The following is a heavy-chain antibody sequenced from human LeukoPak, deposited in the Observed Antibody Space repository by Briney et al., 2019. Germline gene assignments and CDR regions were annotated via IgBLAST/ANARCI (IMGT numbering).Heavy chain of an antibody. Sequence: PGGSLRLSCAASGFTFSSYGRHWVRQAPGKGLEWVAVISYDGSNKYYADSVKGRFTISRDNSKNTLYLQMNSLRAEDTAVYYCAKEATTGPDYYFDYWGQGTLVTVSS. J-gene: IGHJ4*02. CDR1: GFTFSSYG. CDR3: AKEATTGPDYYFDY. CDR2: ISYDGSNK. D-gene: IGHD4-17*01. V-gene: IGHV3-30*18.